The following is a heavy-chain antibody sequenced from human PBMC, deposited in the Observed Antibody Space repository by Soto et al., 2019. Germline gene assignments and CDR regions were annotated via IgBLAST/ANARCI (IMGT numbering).Heavy chain of an antibody. D-gene: IGHD5-18*01. CDR2: ISYDGSNK. V-gene: IGHV3-30*18. J-gene: IGHJ6*02. CDR1: GFTFSSYG. CDR3: AKDGIQLWYYGMDV. Sequence: QVQLVESGGGVVQPGRSLRLSCAASGFTFSSYGMHWVRQAPGKGLEWVAVISYDGSNKYYADSVKGRFTISRDNSKNTLYLQMNSLRAEDTAVYYCAKDGIQLWYYGMDVWGQGTTVTVSS.